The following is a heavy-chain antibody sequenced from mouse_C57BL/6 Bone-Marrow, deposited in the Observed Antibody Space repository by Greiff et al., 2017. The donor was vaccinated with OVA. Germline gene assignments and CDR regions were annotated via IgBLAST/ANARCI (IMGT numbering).Heavy chain of an antibody. CDR1: GYTFTSYW. CDR2: IDPSDSYP. D-gene: IGHD2-3*01. CDR3: ARWWILHYFDY. J-gene: IGHJ2*01. V-gene: IGHV1-50*01. Sequence: QVQLQQPGAELVKPGASVKLSCKASGYTFTSYWMQWVKQRPGQGLEWIGEIDPSDSYPNYNQKFKGKATLTVETSSSTAYMQLSSLTSEDSAVYYCARWWILHYFDYWGKGTTLTVSS.